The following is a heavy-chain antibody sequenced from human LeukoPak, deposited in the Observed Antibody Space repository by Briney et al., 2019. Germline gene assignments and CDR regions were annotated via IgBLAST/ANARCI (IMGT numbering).Heavy chain of an antibody. CDR2: IIPIFGTP. V-gene: IGHV1-69*13. J-gene: IGHJ2*01. CDR1: GGTFSSYA. D-gene: IGHD2-15*01. Sequence: ASVSVSYKASGGTFSSYALSWVRQAPGQGVEWMGGIIPIFGTPKYAQRFQGRVTITADGSTSTAYMELSRLRSEATAVYFCARRCYGGNCYSNHFDLRGRGTLLTVSS. CDR3: ARRCYGGNCYSNHFDL.